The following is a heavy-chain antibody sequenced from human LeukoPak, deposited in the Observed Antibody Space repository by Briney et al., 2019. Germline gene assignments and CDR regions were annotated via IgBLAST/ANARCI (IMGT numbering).Heavy chain of an antibody. J-gene: IGHJ4*02. CDR2: INHSGST. CDR1: GGSFSGYY. CDR3: ARGPYDFWSGYYKAYFDY. D-gene: IGHD3-3*01. Sequence: KPSETLSLTCAVYGGSFSGYYWSWIRQPPGKGLEWIGEINHSGSTNYNPSLKSRVTISVDTSKNQFSLKLSSVTAADTAMYYCARGPYDFWSGYYKAYFDYWGQGTLATVSS. V-gene: IGHV4-34*01.